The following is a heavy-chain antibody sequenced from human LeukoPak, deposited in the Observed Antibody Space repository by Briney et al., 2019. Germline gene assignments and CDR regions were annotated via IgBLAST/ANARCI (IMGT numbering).Heavy chain of an antibody. J-gene: IGHJ2*01. CDR2: IYYSGST. CDR1: GGSISSYY. V-gene: IGHV4-59*08. CDR3: ARLTLDIVASNRYFDL. Sequence: SETLSLTCTVSGGSISSYYWSWIRQPPGKGLEWIAYIYYSGSTNYNPSLKSRVTISVDTSKNQFSLKLSSVTAADTAVYYCARLTLDIVASNRYFDLWGRGTLVTVSS. D-gene: IGHD5-12*01.